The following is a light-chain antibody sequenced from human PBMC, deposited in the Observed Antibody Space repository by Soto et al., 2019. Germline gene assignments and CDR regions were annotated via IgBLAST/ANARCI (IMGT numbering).Light chain of an antibody. V-gene: IGKV3-20*01. Sequence: EIVLTQSPGTLSLSPGERATLSCRASQSVSSSYLAWYQQKPGQAPRLLIYGASSRATAIPDRFSGSGSGTDFTLTISRLEPEDFAVYYYQQYGSSPPTTFGQGTKVEIK. CDR1: QSVSSSY. CDR2: GAS. CDR3: QQYGSSPPTT. J-gene: IGKJ2*01.